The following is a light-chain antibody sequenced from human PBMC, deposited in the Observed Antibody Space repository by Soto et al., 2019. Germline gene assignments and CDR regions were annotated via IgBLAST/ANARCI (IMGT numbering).Light chain of an antibody. CDR1: QSVSRN. CDR3: QQYNNWPYT. Sequence: EILMTQSPATLAVSPGERVALPCRASQSVSRNLAWYQQKSGQAPRLLIYGVSSRATDTPARFSGSGSGTEFTLTISSLKSEDFAVYYCQQYNNWPYTFGLGTKLEMK. V-gene: IGKV3-15*01. CDR2: GVS. J-gene: IGKJ2*01.